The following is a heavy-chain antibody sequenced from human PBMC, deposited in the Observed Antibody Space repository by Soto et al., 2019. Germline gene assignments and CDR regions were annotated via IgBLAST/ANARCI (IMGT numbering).Heavy chain of an antibody. V-gene: IGHV3-74*01. CDR3: GTVFEK. CDR2: MDNHGDGT. J-gene: IGHJ3*02. CDR1: GFTFTNYW. Sequence: EVQVVESGGGLVQPGGSLRLSCAASGFTFTNYWLHWVRQVPGEGLGWVSGMDNHGDGTSYADFVKGRFTIPRDNAKNTLYLQMNSLRVEDTAIYYCGTVFEKWGQGTMVTVSS.